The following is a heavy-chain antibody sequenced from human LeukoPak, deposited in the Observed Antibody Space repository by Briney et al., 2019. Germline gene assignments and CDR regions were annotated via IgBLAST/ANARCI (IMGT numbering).Heavy chain of an antibody. CDR2: IYYSGST. J-gene: IGHJ4*02. V-gene: IGHV4-59*08. D-gene: IGHD4-11*01. Sequence: PETLSLTCSVSGGSISSYYWSWIRQPPGKGLEWIGYIYYSGSTNYNPSLKSRVTISVDTSKNQFSLKLSSVTAADTAVYYCARHAPMTTYDYWGQGTLVTVSS. CDR1: GGSISSYY. CDR3: ARHAPMTTYDY.